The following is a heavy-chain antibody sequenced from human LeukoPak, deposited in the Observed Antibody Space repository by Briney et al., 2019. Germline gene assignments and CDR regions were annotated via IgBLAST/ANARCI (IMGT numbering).Heavy chain of an antibody. J-gene: IGHJ4*02. CDR1: GFTFSSYA. Sequence: GGSLRLSCAASGFTFSSYAMSWVRQAPGKGLEWVSAISGSGGSTYYADSVKGRFIISRDNSKNTMYLQMNSLRVEDTAVYYCADSNYWYPVDYWGQGTLVTVSS. CDR3: ADSNYWYPVDY. CDR2: ISGSGGST. V-gene: IGHV3-23*01. D-gene: IGHD4-11*01.